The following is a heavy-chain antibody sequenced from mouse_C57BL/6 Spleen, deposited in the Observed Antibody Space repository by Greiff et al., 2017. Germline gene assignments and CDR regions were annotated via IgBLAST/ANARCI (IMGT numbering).Heavy chain of an antibody. V-gene: IGHV1-55*01. CDR3: ARSSSSYDYYAMDY. CDR1: GYTFTSYW. D-gene: IGHD1-1*01. Sequence: QVQLQQPGAELVKPGASVKMSCKASGYTFTSYWITWVKQRPGQGLEWIGDIYPGSGSTNYNEKFKSKATLTVDTSSSTAYMQLSSLTSEDSAVYYCARSSSSYDYYAMDYWGQGTSVTVSS. J-gene: IGHJ4*01. CDR2: IYPGSGST.